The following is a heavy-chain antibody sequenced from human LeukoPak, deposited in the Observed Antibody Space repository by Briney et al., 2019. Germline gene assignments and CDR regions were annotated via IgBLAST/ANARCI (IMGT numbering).Heavy chain of an antibody. CDR2: IEPSDSYT. D-gene: IGHD3-16*01. Sequence: GESLKTSCKGSGYRFTNYWISWVRQIPGKGLGWVGRIEPSDSYTVYSPSFQGHVTFSAEKSITTTYLQWSSLKGSDTAMYYCATLILRAAPYYLDYWGQGTLVTVSS. CDR3: ATLILRAAPYYLDY. CDR1: GYRFTNYW. V-gene: IGHV5-10-1*01. J-gene: IGHJ4*02.